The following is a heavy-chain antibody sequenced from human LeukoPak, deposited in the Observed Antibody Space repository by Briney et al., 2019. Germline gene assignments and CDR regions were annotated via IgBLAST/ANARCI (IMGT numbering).Heavy chain of an antibody. D-gene: IGHD5-24*01. CDR3: TRDQMNY. CDR2: IFSNGDT. J-gene: IGHJ4*02. Sequence: GGSLRLSCTVSEFTFSRNYMLWVRQAPGKGLEWVSLIFSNGDTHYSDSVKGGVTISRDTSKNTVSLQMNSLRVEDTAMYYCTRDQMNYWGQGTLVTVSS. V-gene: IGHV3-53*01. CDR1: EFTFSRNY.